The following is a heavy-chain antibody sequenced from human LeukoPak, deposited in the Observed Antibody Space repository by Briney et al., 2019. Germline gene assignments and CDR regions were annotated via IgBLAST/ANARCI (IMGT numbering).Heavy chain of an antibody. CDR3: ARVTPGYTGGGADYYYMDV. J-gene: IGHJ6*03. D-gene: IGHD6-25*01. Sequence: PSETLSLTCTVSGGSVSSGYHYWSWIRRPPGKNLEWIGYISYSGSTSYNPSLESRVSISVDTSKKQFSLKLNSVTAADTAIYYCARVTPGYTGGGADYYYMDVWGKGTTVTVSS. CDR1: GGSVSSGYHY. V-gene: IGHV4-30-4*08. CDR2: ISYSGST.